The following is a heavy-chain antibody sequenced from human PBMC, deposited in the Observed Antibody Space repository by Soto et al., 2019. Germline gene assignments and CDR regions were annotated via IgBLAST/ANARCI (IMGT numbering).Heavy chain of an antibody. V-gene: IGHV4-30-2*01. CDR1: GGSISSGGYS. D-gene: IGHD3-10*01. Sequence: SETLSLTCAVSGGSISSGGYSWSWIRQPPGKGLEWIGYIYHSGSTYYNPSLKSRVTISVDRSKNQFSLKLSSVTAADTAVYYCARGEVLWFGESYYFDYWGQGTLVTVSS. CDR3: ARGEVLWFGESYYFDY. J-gene: IGHJ4*02. CDR2: IYHSGST.